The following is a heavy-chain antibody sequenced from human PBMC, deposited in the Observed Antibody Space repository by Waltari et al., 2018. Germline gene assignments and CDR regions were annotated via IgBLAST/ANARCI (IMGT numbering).Heavy chain of an antibody. CDR2: IYTSGST. CDR1: GGSISSGSYY. Sequence: QVQLQESGPGLVKPSQTLSLTCTVSGGSISSGSYYWSWIRQPAGKGLEWIGRIYTSGSTNYNPSLKSRVTISVDTSKNQFSLKLSSVTAADTAVYYCARDTYYYDSSGYYARTFDYWGQGTLVTVSS. V-gene: IGHV4-61*02. CDR3: ARDTYYYDSSGYYARTFDY. D-gene: IGHD3-22*01. J-gene: IGHJ4*02.